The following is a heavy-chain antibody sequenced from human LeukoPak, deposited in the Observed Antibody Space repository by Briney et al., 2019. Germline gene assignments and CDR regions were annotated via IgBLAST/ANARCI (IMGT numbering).Heavy chain of an antibody. CDR1: GGSISSSSYY. V-gene: IGHV4-39*01. D-gene: IGHD6-19*01. CDR3: ARLDTGYSSGYGYYFDF. CDR2: IYYSGSI. J-gene: IGHJ4*02. Sequence: PSETLSLTCAVSGGSISSSSYYWGWIRQPPGKGLEWIGSIYYSGSIYYNPSLKSRVTISVDTSKNQFSLKLSSVTAADTAVYYCARLDTGYSSGYGYYFDFWGQGTVVTVSS.